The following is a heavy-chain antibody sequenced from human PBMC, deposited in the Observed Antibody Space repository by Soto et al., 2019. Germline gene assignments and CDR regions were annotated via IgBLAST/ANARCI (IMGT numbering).Heavy chain of an antibody. CDR2: ISSSSSTI. CDR1: GFTFSSYS. Sequence: GGSLRLSCAASGFTFSSYSMNWVRQAPGKGLEWVSYISSSSSTIYYADSVKGRFTISRDNAKNSLYLQMNSLRAEDTAVYYCARDSSHPPFDRWGQGTLVTVSS. D-gene: IGHD6-6*01. CDR3: ARDSSHPPFDR. J-gene: IGHJ5*02. V-gene: IGHV3-48*04.